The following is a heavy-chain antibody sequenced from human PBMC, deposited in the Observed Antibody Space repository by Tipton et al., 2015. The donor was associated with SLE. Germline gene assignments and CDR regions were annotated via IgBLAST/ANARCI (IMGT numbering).Heavy chain of an antibody. CDR2: IHGNSGDT. Sequence: QSGPEVKKPGASVKVSCKTSGYTFTDYFLHWVRQAPGQGLEWMGWIHGNSGDTRYAQKFQGRVTVTTDTSTSTAYMYLRSLRSDDTAVYYCAIAVVTRKYYFDYWGQGTLVTVSS. CDR3: AIAVVTRKYYFDY. CDR1: GYTFTDYF. J-gene: IGHJ4*02. D-gene: IGHD3-3*01. V-gene: IGHV1-2*02.